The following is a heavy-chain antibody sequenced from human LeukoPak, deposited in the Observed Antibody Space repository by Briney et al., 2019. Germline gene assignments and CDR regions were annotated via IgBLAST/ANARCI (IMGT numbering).Heavy chain of an antibody. CDR3: AKDNGYSKSYGMDV. J-gene: IGHJ6*02. V-gene: IGHV3-43*02. CDR2: ISGDGGST. CDR1: GFTFDDYA. Sequence: GGSLTLSRAASGFTFDDYAMHSVRHAPGKGLEWVSLISGDGGSTYYADSVKGRFTISRDNSKNSLYLQMNRLRREDTALYYCAKDNGYSKSYGMDVWGQGTTVTVSS. D-gene: IGHD4-11*01.